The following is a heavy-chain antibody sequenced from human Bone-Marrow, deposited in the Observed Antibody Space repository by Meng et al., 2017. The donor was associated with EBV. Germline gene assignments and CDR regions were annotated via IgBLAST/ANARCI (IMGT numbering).Heavy chain of an antibody. D-gene: IGHD6-13*01. CDR3: ARDSSSLDY. J-gene: IGHJ4*02. CDR2: ICHSGSN. Sequence: LLGQVPRLHELSLLCPASWESFGGSVMSSSCWSCVPQPQWKWLAWIGEICHSGSNNYNQSLKIRVTISVDKSKIQFSLKLSSVTAADSAVYYCARDSSSLDYWGQGTLVTVSS. CDR1: GGSVMSSSC. V-gene: IGHV4-4*02.